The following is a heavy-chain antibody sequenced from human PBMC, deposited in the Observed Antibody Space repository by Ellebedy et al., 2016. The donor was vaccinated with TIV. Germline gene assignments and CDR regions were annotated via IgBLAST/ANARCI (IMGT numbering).Heavy chain of an antibody. CDR2: INSDGSST. V-gene: IGHV3-74*01. CDR3: ARGLRDFDY. J-gene: IGHJ4*02. CDR1: GFTFSSYW. Sequence: GESLKISXAASGFTFSSYWMHWVRQAPGKGLVWVSRINSDGSSTSYADSVKGRFTISRDNAKNTLYLQMNSLRAEDTAVYYYARGLRDFDYWGQGTLVTVSS. D-gene: IGHD4-17*01.